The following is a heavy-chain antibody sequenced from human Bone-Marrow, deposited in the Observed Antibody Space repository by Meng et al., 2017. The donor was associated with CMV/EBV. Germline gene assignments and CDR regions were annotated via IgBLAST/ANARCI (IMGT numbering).Heavy chain of an antibody. CDR3: ARDLDIVVVPAAISYYYYYGMDV. CDR1: GFTFSSYS. Sequence: GESLKISCAASGFTFSSYSMNWVRQAPGKGLEWVSSISSSSSYIYYADSVKGRFTISRDNAKNSLYLQMNSLRAEDTAVYYCARDLDIVVVPAAISYYYYYGMDVWGQGPTVTCYS. V-gene: IGHV3-21*01. J-gene: IGHJ6*01. D-gene: IGHD2-2*02. CDR2: ISSSSSYI.